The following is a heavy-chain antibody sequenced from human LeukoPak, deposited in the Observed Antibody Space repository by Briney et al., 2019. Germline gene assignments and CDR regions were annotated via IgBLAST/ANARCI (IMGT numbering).Heavy chain of an antibody. CDR2: IQYDGSNK. V-gene: IGHV3-30*02. D-gene: IGHD3-10*01. CDR1: GFTFSSYG. J-gene: IGHJ4*02. Sequence: GGSLRLSCAASGFTFSSYGMHWVRQAPGKGLEWVAFIQYDGSNKYYADSVKSRFTISRDNSKNTLYLQMNSLRAEDTAVYYCRRFGELWGQGTLVTVSS. CDR3: RRFGEL.